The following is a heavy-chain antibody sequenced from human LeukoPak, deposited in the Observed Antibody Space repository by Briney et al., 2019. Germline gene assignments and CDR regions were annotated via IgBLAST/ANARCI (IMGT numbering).Heavy chain of an antibody. CDR2: IYYSGST. V-gene: IGHV4-59*08. D-gene: IGHD3-10*01. J-gene: IGHJ6*02. CDR3: ARQGGGERYHGSGSEYYYYYGMDV. CDR1: GGSISSYY. Sequence: PSETLSLTCTVSGGSISSYYWSWIRQPPGKGLEWIGYIYYSGSTNYNPSLKSRVTISVDTSKNQFSLKLSSVTAADTAVYYCARQGGGERYHGSGSEYYYYYGMDVWGQGTTVTVSS.